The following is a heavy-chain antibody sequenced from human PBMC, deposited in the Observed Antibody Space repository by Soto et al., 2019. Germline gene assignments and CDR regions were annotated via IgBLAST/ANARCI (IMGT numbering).Heavy chain of an antibody. CDR3: XXXXXXSGFEP. CDR2: MNPNSGDT. Sequence: QVQLVQSGAEVKKPGASVKVSCKASGYTFTSYDINWVRQATGQGLEWMGWMNPNSGDTGYAQNFQGRVTMTSNTSISTAYMELSSLRSEDTXXXXXXXXXXXSGFEPWGQGTLVTVSS. V-gene: IGHV1-8*01. J-gene: IGHJ5*02. CDR1: GYTFTSYD.